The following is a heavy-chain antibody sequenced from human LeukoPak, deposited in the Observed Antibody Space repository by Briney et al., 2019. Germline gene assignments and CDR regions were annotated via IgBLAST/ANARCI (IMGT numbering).Heavy chain of an antibody. J-gene: IGHJ6*02. CDR2: IYYSGGT. CDR1: GGSISSYY. Sequence: SETLSLTCTVSGGSISSYYWSWIRQPPGKGLEWIGYIYYSGGTNYNPSLKSRVTISVDTSENQFSLKLNSVTAADTAVYYCARGGKAAAPNYYYYGMDVWGQGTTVTVSS. V-gene: IGHV4-59*01. D-gene: IGHD6-13*01. CDR3: ARGGKAAAPNYYYYGMDV.